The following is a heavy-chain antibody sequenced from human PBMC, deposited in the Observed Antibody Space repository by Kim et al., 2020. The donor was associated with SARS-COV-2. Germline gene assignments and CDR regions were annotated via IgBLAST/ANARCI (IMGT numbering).Heavy chain of an antibody. CDR2: IYYSGST. V-gene: IGHV4-59*01. CDR1: GGSISSYY. CDR3: ARVLSFTPSLLWFGDGGGGSGYGMDV. D-gene: IGHD3-10*01. Sequence: SETLSLTCTVSGGSISSYYWSWIRQPPGKGLEWIGYIYYSGSTNYNPSLKSRVTISVDTSKNQFSLKLSSVTAADTAVYYCARVLSFTPSLLWFGDGGGGSGYGMDVWGQGTTVTVSS. J-gene: IGHJ6*02.